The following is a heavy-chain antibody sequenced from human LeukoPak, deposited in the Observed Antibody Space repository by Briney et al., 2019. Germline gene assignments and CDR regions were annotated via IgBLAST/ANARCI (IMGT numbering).Heavy chain of an antibody. V-gene: IGHV3-66*01. CDR3: AYSSGRWSFDY. CDR2: IYGGGST. D-gene: IGHD6-19*01. J-gene: IGHJ4*02. Sequence: GGSLRLSCVASGFTVSSNYMSWVRQAPGKGLEWVSVIYGGGSTYYADSVKGRFTISRDNSKNTLYLQMNSLRAEDTAAYYCAYSSGRWSFDYWGQGTLVTVSS. CDR1: GFTVSSNY.